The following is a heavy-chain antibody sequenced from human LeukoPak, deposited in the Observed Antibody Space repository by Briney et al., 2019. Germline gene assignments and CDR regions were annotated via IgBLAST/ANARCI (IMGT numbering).Heavy chain of an antibody. V-gene: IGHV4-4*02. CDR1: GGSVSSSNW. CDR2: IYHSGST. D-gene: IGHD5-12*01. J-gene: IGHJ4*02. Sequence: KPSETLSLTCAVSGGSVSSSNWWSWVRQPPGKGLEWIGEIYHSGSTNYNPSLKSRVTISVDKSKNQFSLKLSSVTAADTAVYYCARLEDSGYDFDYWGQGTLVTVSS. CDR3: ARLEDSGYDFDY.